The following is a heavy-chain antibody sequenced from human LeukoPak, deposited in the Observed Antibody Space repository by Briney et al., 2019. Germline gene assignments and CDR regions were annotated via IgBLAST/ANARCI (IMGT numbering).Heavy chain of an antibody. CDR1: GFTFSSYG. CDR2: ISGSGGST. J-gene: IGHJ6*04. V-gene: IGHV3-23*01. D-gene: IGHD3-10*02. Sequence: GTLRLSCAAPGFTFSSYGMSWVRQAPGKGLEWVSAISGSGGSTYYADSVKGRFTISRDNSKNTLYLQMNSLRAEDTAVYYCAELGITMIGGVWGKGTTVTISS. CDR3: AELGITMIGGV.